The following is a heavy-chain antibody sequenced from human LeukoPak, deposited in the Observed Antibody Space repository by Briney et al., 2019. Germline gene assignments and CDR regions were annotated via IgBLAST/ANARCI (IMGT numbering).Heavy chain of an antibody. J-gene: IGHJ4*02. V-gene: IGHV3-23*01. CDR1: GFTFSSYG. CDR3: AKEGGYFDWPFTFDF. CDR2: ISNSGGST. Sequence: GGSLRLSCAASGFTFSSYGMSWVRQAPGKGLEWVSGISNSGGSTYYADSVKGRFTISRDNSKNTLYLQMNSLRAEDTALYYCAKEGGYFDWPFTFDFWGQGTLVTVSS. D-gene: IGHD3-9*01.